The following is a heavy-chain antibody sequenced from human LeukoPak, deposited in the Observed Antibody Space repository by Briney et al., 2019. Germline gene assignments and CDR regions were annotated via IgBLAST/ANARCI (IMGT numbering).Heavy chain of an antibody. D-gene: IGHD2-15*01. V-gene: IGHV3-9*01. CDR2: ISWNSGSI. CDR1: GFTFDDYA. CDR3: AKDSAGFDP. J-gene: IGHJ5*02. Sequence: GRSLRLSCAASGFTFDDYAMHWVRQAPGKGLEWVSGISWNSGSIDYADSVKGRFTISRDNAKNSLYLQMNSLRAEDTALYYCAKDSAGFDPWGQGTLVTVSS.